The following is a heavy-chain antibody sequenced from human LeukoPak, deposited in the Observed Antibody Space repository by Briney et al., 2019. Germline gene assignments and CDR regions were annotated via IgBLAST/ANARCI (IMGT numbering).Heavy chain of an antibody. CDR2: IYCSGST. J-gene: IGHJ5*02. CDR1: GGSISSYY. D-gene: IGHD2-8*01. V-gene: IGHV4-59*01. CDR3: ARGGVVGYCTNGVCYRMNWFDP. Sequence: PSETLSLTCTVSGGSISSYYWSWIRQPPGKGLEWIGYIYCSGSTNYNPSLKSRVTISVDTSKNQFSLKLSSVTAADTAVYYCARGGVVGYCTNGVCYRMNWFDPWGQGTLVTVSS.